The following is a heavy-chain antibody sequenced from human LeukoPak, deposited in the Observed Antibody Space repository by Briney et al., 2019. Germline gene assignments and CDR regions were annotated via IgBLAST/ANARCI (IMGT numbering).Heavy chain of an antibody. J-gene: IGHJ4*01. V-gene: IGHV3-21*01. Sequence: GGSLRLSCAASGFTFSSYSMNWVRQAPGKGLEWVSSISSGSSYIYYADSVKGRFTIFRDNAKDSVYLQMNSLRAEDSATYYCVREGFYFFDFWGQGTLVTVSS. CDR3: VREGFYFFDF. CDR2: ISSGSSYI. CDR1: GFTFSSYS.